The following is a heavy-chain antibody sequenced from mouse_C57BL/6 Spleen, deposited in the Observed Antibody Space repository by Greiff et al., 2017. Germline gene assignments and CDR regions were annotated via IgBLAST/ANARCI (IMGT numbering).Heavy chain of an antibody. J-gene: IGHJ3*01. Sequence: QVQLQQPGAELVKPGASVKMSCKASGYTFTSYWITWVKQRPGQGLEWIGDIYPGSGSTNYNEKFKSKATLTVDTSSSTAYMQLSSLTSEDSAVYYCASRKAYYSNYGGFAYWGQGTLVTVSA. CDR1: GYTFTSYW. V-gene: IGHV1-55*01. D-gene: IGHD2-5*01. CDR3: ASRKAYYSNYGGFAY. CDR2: IYPGSGST.